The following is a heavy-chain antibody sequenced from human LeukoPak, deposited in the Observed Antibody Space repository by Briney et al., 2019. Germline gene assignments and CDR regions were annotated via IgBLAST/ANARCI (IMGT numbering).Heavy chain of an antibody. CDR2: IYHSGST. Sequence: SPSETLSLTCTVSGYSIISDYFWGWIRQPPGKGLEWIGTIYHSGSTSYNPSLKSRVTISVDTSKKQFSLKLSSVTAADTAVYYCARLSGYDWESSYDYWGQGTLVTVSS. V-gene: IGHV4-38-2*02. CDR1: GYSIISDYF. J-gene: IGHJ4*02. D-gene: IGHD5-12*01. CDR3: ARLSGYDWESSYDY.